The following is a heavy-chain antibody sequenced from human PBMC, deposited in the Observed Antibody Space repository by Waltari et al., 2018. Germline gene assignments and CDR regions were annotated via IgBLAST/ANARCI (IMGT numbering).Heavy chain of an antibody. D-gene: IGHD3-3*01. CDR1: GYTFTSYA. J-gene: IGHJ6*02. CDR3: ARESPWGQLRFLEWFPGHAYYYYGMDV. V-gene: IGHV1-3*01. CDR2: INAGNGNT. Sequence: QVQLVQSGAEVKKPGASVKVSCKASGYTFTSYAMHWVRQAPGQRLEWMGWINAGNGNTKYSQKFQGRVTITRDTSASTAYMELSSLRSEDTAVYYCARESPWGQLRFLEWFPGHAYYYYGMDVWGQGTTVTVSS.